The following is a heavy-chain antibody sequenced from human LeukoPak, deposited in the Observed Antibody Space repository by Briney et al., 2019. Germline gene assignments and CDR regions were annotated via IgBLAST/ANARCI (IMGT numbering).Heavy chain of an antibody. J-gene: IGHJ5*02. CDR3: ARAVDFWSGYPQPNWFDP. Sequence: GGSLRLSCAASGFTFSSYAMSWVRQAPGKGLEWVSTMSTSGGSTYYADSVKGRFTISRDNSKNTLFLHMNSLRAGDTAVYYCARAVDFWSGYPQPNWFDPWGQGTLVTVSS. CDR2: MSTSGGST. V-gene: IGHV3-23*01. CDR1: GFTFSSYA. D-gene: IGHD3-3*01.